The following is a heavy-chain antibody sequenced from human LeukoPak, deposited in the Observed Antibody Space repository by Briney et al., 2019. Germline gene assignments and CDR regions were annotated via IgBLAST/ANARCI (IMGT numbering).Heavy chain of an antibody. CDR3: ARSLDRRPSHFDH. CDR1: GYTFTGYY. V-gene: IGHV1-2*02. D-gene: IGHD3/OR15-3a*01. Sequence: ASVKVSCKASGYTFTGYYMHWVRQAPGQGLEWMGWINPNSGGTNYAQKFQGRVTMTRDTSISTAYMELSRLRSDDTAVYYCARSLDRRPSHFDHWGRGTLVTVSS. CDR2: INPNSGGT. J-gene: IGHJ2*01.